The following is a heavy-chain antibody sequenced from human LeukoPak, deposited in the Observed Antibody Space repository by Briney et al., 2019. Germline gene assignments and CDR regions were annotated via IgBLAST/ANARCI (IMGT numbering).Heavy chain of an antibody. CDR2: IHPSGNL. CDR3: SRGLDSRKLGY. V-gene: IGHV4-31*03. J-gene: IGHJ4*02. CDR1: GASFSSGDQY. D-gene: IGHD3-22*01. Sequence: SETLSLTCTVSGASFSSGDQYWNWIRQSPGKGLEWIGSIHPSGNLYNNPSLEIRVTLSIDTSKNQFSLNLNSVTAADTAVYFCSRGLDSRKLGYWGQGTLVTVSS.